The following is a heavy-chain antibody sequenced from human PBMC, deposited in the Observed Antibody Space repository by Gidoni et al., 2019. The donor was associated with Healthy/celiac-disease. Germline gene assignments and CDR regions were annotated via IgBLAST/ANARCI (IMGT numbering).Heavy chain of an antibody. V-gene: IGHV1-69*01. Sequence: QVQLVQSGAEVKKPGSSVKVSCTASGGTFSSSAISWVRQAPGQGLEWMGGIIPILGTANYAQKFQGRVTITADESTSTAYMELSSLRSEDTAVYYCARGGGSYDFNYYYGMDVWGQGTTVTVSS. J-gene: IGHJ6*02. CDR3: ARGGGSYDFNYYYGMDV. D-gene: IGHD1-26*01. CDR2: IIPILGTA. CDR1: GGTFSSSA.